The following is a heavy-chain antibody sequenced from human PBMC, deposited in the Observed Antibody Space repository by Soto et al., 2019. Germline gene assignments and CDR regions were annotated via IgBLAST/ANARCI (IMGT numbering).Heavy chain of an antibody. J-gene: IGHJ1*01. V-gene: IGHV3-7*05. CDR3: ASMTRPAEYFQH. CDR1: GFTFSSYW. D-gene: IGHD3-22*01. CDR2: IKQDGSEK. Sequence: EVQLVESGGGLVQPGGSLRLSCAASGFTFSSYWMSWVRQAPGKGREWVANIKQDGSEKYYVDSVKGRFTISRDNAKNSLYLKMNSLRAEATAVYYCASMTRPAEYFQHWGQGTLVTVSS.